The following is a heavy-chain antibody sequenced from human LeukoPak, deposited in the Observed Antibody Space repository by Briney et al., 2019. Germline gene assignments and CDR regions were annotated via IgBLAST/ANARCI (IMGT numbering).Heavy chain of an antibody. D-gene: IGHD3-10*01. CDR3: AGSYGSGSYVRDAFDI. V-gene: IGHV4-59*12. CDR1: GGSISSYY. Sequence: PSEILSLTCTVSGGSISSYYWSWIRQPPGKGLEWIGYIYYSGSTNYNPSLKSRVTISVDTSKNQFSLKLSSVTAADTAVYYCAGSYGSGSYVRDAFDIWGQGTMVTVSS. CDR2: IYYSGST. J-gene: IGHJ3*02.